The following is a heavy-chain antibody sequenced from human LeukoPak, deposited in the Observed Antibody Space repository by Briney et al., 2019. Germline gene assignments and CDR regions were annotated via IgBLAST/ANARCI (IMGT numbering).Heavy chain of an antibody. J-gene: IGHJ4*02. V-gene: IGHV3-23*01. CDR1: GFTLSSYA. D-gene: IGHD2-15*01. CDR3: AKDPSIGIVVVVAASFDY. Sequence: PGGSLRLSCAASGFTLSSYAMSWVRQAPGKGLEWVSAISGSGGSTYYADSVKGRFTISRDNSKNTLYLQMNSLRAEDTAVYYCAKDPSIGIVVVVAASFDYWGQGTPVTVSS. CDR2: ISGSGGST.